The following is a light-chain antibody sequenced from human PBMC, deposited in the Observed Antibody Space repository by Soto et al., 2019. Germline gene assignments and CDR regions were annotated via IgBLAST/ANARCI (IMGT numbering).Light chain of an antibody. V-gene: IGLV2-14*01. J-gene: IGLJ1*01. CDR2: EVS. CDR3: SSYSISTAYL. CDR1: SSDVGGYDY. Sequence: QSVLTQPASVSGSPGQSITISCTGTSSDVGGYDYVSWYQLHPGKAPTLMVFEVSTRPSGVSYRFSGSKSGNTASLTISGLQAEDEADYFCSSYSISTAYLFGTGTKLTVL.